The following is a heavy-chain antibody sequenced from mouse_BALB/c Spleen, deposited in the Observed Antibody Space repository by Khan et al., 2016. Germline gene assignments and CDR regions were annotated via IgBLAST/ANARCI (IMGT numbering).Heavy chain of an antibody. CDR3: ARSGGYDLYYFDY. Sequence: VRLQQSGAELVRPGASVKLSCTASGFNIKDTYIYWVKQRPEQGLEWIGRIDPANTNIKYDPKFQGKAAITADTSSNAAYLQLSGLTSEDTAVYYCARSGGYDLYYFDYWGQGTTLTVSS. J-gene: IGHJ2*01. CDR1: GFNIKDTY. D-gene: IGHD2-2*01. V-gene: IGHV14-3*02. CDR2: IDPANTNI.